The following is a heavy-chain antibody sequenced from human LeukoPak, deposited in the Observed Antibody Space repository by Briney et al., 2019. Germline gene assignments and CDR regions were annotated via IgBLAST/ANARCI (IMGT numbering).Heavy chain of an antibody. D-gene: IGHD3-16*01. J-gene: IGHJ4*02. Sequence: SETLSLTCTISGSSITSVSHYWGWIRQPPGKGLDWLGDIYYTGSTYYSPSLRSRVTMSVHTSENQFSLRLNSVTAVDTAVYYCARRWGNIVGVTYEYWGQGTLVTVSS. CDR1: GSSITSVSHY. V-gene: IGHV4-39*01. CDR2: IYYTGST. CDR3: ARRWGNIVGVTYEY.